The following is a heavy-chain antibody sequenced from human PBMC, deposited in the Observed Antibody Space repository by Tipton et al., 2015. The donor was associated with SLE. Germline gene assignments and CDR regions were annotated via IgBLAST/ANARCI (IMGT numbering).Heavy chain of an antibody. J-gene: IGHJ3*02. D-gene: IGHD2-15*01. CDR1: GFTFSSYA. Sequence: SLRLSCAASGFTFSSYAMHWVRQAPGKGLEWVAVISYDGSNKYYADSVKGRFTISRDNSKNTLYLQMNSLRAEDTAVYYCAKADIVVVVAANAFDIWGQGTMVTVSS. V-gene: IGHV3-30-3*01. CDR2: ISYDGSNK. CDR3: AKADIVVVVAANAFDI.